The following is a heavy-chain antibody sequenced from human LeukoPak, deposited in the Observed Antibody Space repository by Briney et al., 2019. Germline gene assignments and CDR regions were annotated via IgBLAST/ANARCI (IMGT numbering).Heavy chain of an antibody. CDR1: GFTFSSDW. J-gene: IGHJ6*02. CDR3: ARWRYYDSNGGEGMDV. Sequence: GGSLRLSCAASGFTFSSDWMHWVRQAPGKGLEWVAIISYDGSNKYYADSVKGRFTISRDNSKNTVYLQMNSLRAEDTAVYYCARWRYYDSNGGEGMDVWGQGTTVTVSS. D-gene: IGHD3-22*01. V-gene: IGHV3-30-3*01. CDR2: ISYDGSNK.